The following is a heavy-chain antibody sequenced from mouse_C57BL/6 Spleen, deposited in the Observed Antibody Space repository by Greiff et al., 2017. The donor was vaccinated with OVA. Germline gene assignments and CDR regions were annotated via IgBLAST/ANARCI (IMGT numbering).Heavy chain of an antibody. D-gene: IGHD2-4*01. J-gene: IGHJ2*01. CDR2: IDPSDSYT. Sequence: VQLQQPGAELVMPGASVKLSCKASGYTFTSYWMHWVKQRPGQGLEWIGEIDPSDSYTNYNQKFKGKSTLTVDKSSSTAYMQLSSLTSEDSAVYYCARSYDYDEGFDYWGQGTTLTVSS. V-gene: IGHV1-69*01. CDR3: ARSYDYDEGFDY. CDR1: GYTFTSYW.